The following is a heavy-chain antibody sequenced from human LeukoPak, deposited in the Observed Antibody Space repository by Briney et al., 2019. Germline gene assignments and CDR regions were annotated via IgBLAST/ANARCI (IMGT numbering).Heavy chain of an antibody. CDR1: GYSFTSYW. Sequence: GESLKISCKGSGYSFTSYWISWVRQMPGKGLEWMGRIDPSDSYTNYSPSFQGHVTISADKSISTAHLQWSSLKASDTAMYYCARCYGDYVYYYGMDVWGQGTSVTVSS. D-gene: IGHD4-17*01. CDR3: ARCYGDYVYYYGMDV. J-gene: IGHJ6*02. CDR2: IDPSDSYT. V-gene: IGHV5-10-1*01.